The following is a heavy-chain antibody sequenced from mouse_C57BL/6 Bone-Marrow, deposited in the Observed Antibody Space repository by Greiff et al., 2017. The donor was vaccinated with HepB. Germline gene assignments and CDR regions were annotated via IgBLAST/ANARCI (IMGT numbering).Heavy chain of an antibody. CDR1: GYSFTSYY. Sequence: VQLQQSGPELVKPGASVKISCKASGYSFTSYYIHWVKQRPGQGLEWIGWIDPGSGNTKYNEKFKGMATLTADTSSSTAYMQLSSLTSEDSAVYYCARWNSNLDYWGQGTTLTVSS. J-gene: IGHJ2*01. V-gene: IGHV1-66*01. CDR2: IDPGSGNT. D-gene: IGHD2-5*01. CDR3: ARWNSNLDY.